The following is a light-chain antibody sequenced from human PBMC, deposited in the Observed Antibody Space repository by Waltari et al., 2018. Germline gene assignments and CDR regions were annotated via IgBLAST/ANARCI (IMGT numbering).Light chain of an antibody. J-gene: IGKJ2*01. CDR1: QSITTW. Sequence: DIQMTQSPSTLSASGGDRVTITCRASQSITTWLAWYQEKPGKAPKLLIYKASSLESGVPSRFSGSGSGTEFTLTVSSLQPNDFATYYCQQYNDYPYTFSQGTKLEIK. V-gene: IGKV1-5*03. CDR2: KAS. CDR3: QQYNDYPYT.